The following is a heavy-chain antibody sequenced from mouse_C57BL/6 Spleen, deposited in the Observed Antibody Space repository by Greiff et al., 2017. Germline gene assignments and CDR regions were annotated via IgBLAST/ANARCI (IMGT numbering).Heavy chain of an antibody. J-gene: IGHJ1*03. Sequence: VQLQQSGPELVKPGASVKISCKASGYTFTDYYINWVKQRPGQGLEWIGWIFPGSGSTYYNEKFKGKATLTVDKSSSTAYMLLSSLTSEDSAVYFCARHPYYGSSYGYFDVWGTGTTVTVSS. CDR3: ARHPYYGSSYGYFDV. V-gene: IGHV1-75*01. CDR1: GYTFTDYY. CDR2: IFPGSGST. D-gene: IGHD1-1*01.